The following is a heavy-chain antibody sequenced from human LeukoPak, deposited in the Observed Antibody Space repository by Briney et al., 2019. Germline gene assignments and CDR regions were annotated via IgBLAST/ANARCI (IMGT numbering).Heavy chain of an antibody. CDR2: INPSGGST. CDR1: GYTFTSYY. V-gene: IGHV1-46*01. Sequence: GASVKVSCKASGYTFTSYYMHWVRQAPGQGLEWMGIINPSGGSTSYAQKFQGRVTITADESTSTAYMELSSLRSEDTAVYYCARSGYSYGFREYYFDYWGQGTLVTVSS. D-gene: IGHD5-18*01. J-gene: IGHJ4*02. CDR3: ARSGYSYGFREYYFDY.